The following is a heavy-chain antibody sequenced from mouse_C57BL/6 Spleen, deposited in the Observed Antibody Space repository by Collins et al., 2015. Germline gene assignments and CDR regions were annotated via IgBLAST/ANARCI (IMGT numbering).Heavy chain of an antibody. V-gene: IGHV9-3*01. J-gene: IGHJ2*01. Sequence: QIQLVQSRPELKKPGETVKISCKASGYTFTTYGMSWVKQAPGKGLKWMGWINTYSGVPTYADDFKGRFAFSLETSASTAYLQINNLKNEDTATYFCARGELLLLRSLYFDYWGQGTTLTVSS. CDR2: INTYSGVP. D-gene: IGHD1-1*01. CDR1: GYTFTTYG. CDR3: ARGELLLLRSLYFDY.